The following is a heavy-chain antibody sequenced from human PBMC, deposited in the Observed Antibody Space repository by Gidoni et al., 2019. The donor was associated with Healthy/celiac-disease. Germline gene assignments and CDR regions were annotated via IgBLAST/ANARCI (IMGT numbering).Heavy chain of an antibody. CDR1: GGSISSSSYY. CDR2: IYYSGST. V-gene: IGHV4-39*07. Sequence: QLQLQESGPGLVQPSETLSLTCTVSGGSISSSSYYWGWIRQPPGKGLEWIGSIYYSGSTYYNPSLKSRVTISVDTSKNQFSLKLSSVTAADTAVYYFARDIRYDSLTYYFDYWGQGTLVTVSS. D-gene: IGHD3-22*01. J-gene: IGHJ4*02. CDR3: ARDIRYDSLTYYFDY.